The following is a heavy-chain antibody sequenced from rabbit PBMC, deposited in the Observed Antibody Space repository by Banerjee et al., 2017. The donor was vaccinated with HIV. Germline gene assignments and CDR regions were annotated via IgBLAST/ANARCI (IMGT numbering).Heavy chain of an antibody. V-gene: IGHV1S45*01. D-gene: IGHD2-1*01. CDR1: GLDFSSSYW. CDR3: ARGGTIATMSL. CDR2: IYVGSSGST. Sequence: QEQLVESGGDLVKPGASLTLTCKASGLDFSSSYWICWVRQAPGKGLEWIACIYVGSSGSTYYASWAKGRFTISKTSSTTVTLQMTSLTAADTATYFCARGGTIATMSLWGPGTLVTVS. J-gene: IGHJ4*01.